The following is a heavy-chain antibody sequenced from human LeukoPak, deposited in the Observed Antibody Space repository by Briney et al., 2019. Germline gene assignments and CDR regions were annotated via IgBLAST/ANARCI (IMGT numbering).Heavy chain of an antibody. CDR1: GFTFSSYA. J-gene: IGHJ4*02. V-gene: IGHV3-23*01. CDR3: AKGRPHHRDYLDY. D-gene: IGHD1-14*01. CDR2: VSGECCGT. Sequence: GGSLRLSCAASGFTFSSYAMSWVRRARGKALEWVSVVSGECCGTYYAESVKGRFNIPRDNSKNTLYLPMNSLRAEDTAVCYCAKGRPHHRDYLDYWGQGTLVTVSS.